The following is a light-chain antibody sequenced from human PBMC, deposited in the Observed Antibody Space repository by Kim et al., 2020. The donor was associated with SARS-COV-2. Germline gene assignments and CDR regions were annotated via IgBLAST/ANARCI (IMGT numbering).Light chain of an antibody. CDR3: QQYGSSPLT. J-gene: IGKJ4*01. V-gene: IGKV3-20*01. Sequence: LSPGERATLACRASQSVSSSYLAWYQQKPGQAPRLLIYGASSRATCIPDRFSGGGSGTDFTLTISRLEPEDFAVYYCQQYGSSPLTFGGGTKLEI. CDR1: QSVSSSY. CDR2: GAS.